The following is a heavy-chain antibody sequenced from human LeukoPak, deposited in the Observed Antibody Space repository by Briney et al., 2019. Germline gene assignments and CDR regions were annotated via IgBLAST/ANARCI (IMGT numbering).Heavy chain of an antibody. CDR3: ARDWDPYCGGDRYLRDDAFDI. V-gene: IGHV3-66*02. CDR1: GFTVSSNY. D-gene: IGHD2-21*01. Sequence: PGGSLRLSCAASGFTVSSNYMSWVRQAPGKGLEWVSVIYSGGSTYYADSVKGRFTISRDNSKNTLYLQMNSLRAEDTAVYYCARDWDPYCGGDRYLRDDAFDIWGQGTMVTVSS. CDR2: IYSGGST. J-gene: IGHJ3*02.